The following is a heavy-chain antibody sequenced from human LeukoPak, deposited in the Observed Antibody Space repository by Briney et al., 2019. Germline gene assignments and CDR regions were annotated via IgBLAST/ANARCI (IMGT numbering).Heavy chain of an antibody. CDR1: GFTFSNYD. J-gene: IGHJ3*02. V-gene: IGHV3-13*04. CDR2: IGTAGAT. CDR3: ARELKFNDGFDALDI. D-gene: IGHD1-1*01. Sequence: PGGSLRLSCAASGFTFSNYDMHCVRQITGKGLEWVSAIGTAGATYYPGSVKGRFTVSRENAENSLYLQMNSLGVGDTAVYYCARELKFNDGFDALDIWGQGTMVTVSS.